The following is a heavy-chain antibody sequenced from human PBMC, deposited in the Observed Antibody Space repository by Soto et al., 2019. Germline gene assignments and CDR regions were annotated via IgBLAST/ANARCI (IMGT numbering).Heavy chain of an antibody. Sequence: GGSLRLSCAASGFTFSSYAMSWVRQAPGKGLEWVSAISGSGGSTYYADSVKGRFTISRDNSKNTLYLQMNSLRAEDTAVYYCAKEVNYYDSSGYYSKGPFDYWGQGTLVTVSS. CDR1: GFTFSSYA. CDR2: ISGSGGST. D-gene: IGHD3-22*01. V-gene: IGHV3-23*01. CDR3: AKEVNYYDSSGYYSKGPFDY. J-gene: IGHJ4*02.